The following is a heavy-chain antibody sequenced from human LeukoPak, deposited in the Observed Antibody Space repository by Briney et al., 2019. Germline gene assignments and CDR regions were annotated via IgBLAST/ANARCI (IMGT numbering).Heavy chain of an antibody. CDR1: GFSISSGYY. J-gene: IGHJ3*02. Sequence: SETLSLTCTVSGFSISSGYYWGWIRQPPGKGLEWIGSIYHSGKTYYNPPLKSRVTISVDTSKNQFSLKLSSVTAADTAVYYCAGSGDGDAFDIWGRGTMVTVSS. D-gene: IGHD4-17*01. V-gene: IGHV4-38-2*02. CDR3: AGSGDGDAFDI. CDR2: IYHSGKT.